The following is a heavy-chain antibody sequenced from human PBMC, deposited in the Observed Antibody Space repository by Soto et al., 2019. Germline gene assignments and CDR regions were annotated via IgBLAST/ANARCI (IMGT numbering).Heavy chain of an antibody. CDR3: ARVGPWVPYYYDSSPYTFENWFDP. CDR1: GYSISSGYY. CDR2: IYHGGST. V-gene: IGHV4-38-2*01. Sequence: TLSLTCAGSGYSISSGYYWGWLRQPPGKGLEWLGSIYHGGSTYYNPSLNSRVTLSIDMTNNHVSLILNSVTAADTAVYYCARVGPWVPYYYDSSPYTFENWFDPWGQGTLVTVSS. D-gene: IGHD3-22*01. J-gene: IGHJ5*02.